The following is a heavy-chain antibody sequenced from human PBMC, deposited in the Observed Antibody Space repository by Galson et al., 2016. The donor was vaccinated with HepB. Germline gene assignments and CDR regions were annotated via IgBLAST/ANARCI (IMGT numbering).Heavy chain of an antibody. CDR2: ISSSSTYI. V-gene: IGHV3-21*04. CDR1: GFTFTSYS. D-gene: IGHD7-27*01. CDR3: ARDDWGFYGMDV. J-gene: IGHJ6*02. Sequence: SLRLSCAASGFTFTSYSINWVRQAPGKGLEWVSSISSSSTYIYYADSVKGRFTISRDNAKNSLYLQMNSLRAEDTAVYYCARDDWGFYGMDVWGQGTTVTVSS.